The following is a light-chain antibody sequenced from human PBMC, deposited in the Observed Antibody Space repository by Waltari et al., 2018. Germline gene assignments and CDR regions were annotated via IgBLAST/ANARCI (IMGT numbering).Light chain of an antibody. CDR1: RSNVGSNT. J-gene: IGLJ2*01. V-gene: IGLV1-44*01. CDR3: AAWDGGLNGLI. Sequence: QSVLSQPPSESGTPGQRVTISCSGTRSNVGSNTVTWYQHLPGTSPKLLIYSNNHRPSGVPDRFSASTSGTSASLAISGLQSEDEGDYYCAAWDGGLNGLIFGGGTKLTVL. CDR2: SNN.